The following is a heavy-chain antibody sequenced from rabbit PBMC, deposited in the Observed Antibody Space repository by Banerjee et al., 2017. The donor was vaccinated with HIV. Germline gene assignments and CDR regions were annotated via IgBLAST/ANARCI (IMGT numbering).Heavy chain of an antibody. CDR2: INTSSGNT. CDR3: TRTFNL. J-gene: IGHJ4*01. V-gene: IGHV1S40*01. CDR1: AFSFSNKYV. Sequence: QSLEESGGDLVKPGASLTLTCTASAFSFSNKYVMCWVRQAPGKGLEWNAFINTSSGNTVYASLAKGRFPISKTSSTTVTLQMPGLTAADTVTYFCTRTFNLWDPGSLVTDS.